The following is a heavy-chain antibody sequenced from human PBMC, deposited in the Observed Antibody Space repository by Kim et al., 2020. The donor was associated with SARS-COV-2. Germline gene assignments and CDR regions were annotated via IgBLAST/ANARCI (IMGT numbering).Heavy chain of an antibody. Sequence: GGSLRLSCAASGFTFDDHAMHWVRQAPGKGLEWISSISWDSENIGYADSVKGRFTISRDNARKSLFLQMNSLGSDDTAVYYCAKAAGSPGDYYGMDVWGQGTTVIVSS. CDR2: ISWDSENI. V-gene: IGHV3-9*01. CDR1: GFTFDDHA. D-gene: IGHD6-19*01. J-gene: IGHJ6*02. CDR3: AKAAGSPGDYYGMDV.